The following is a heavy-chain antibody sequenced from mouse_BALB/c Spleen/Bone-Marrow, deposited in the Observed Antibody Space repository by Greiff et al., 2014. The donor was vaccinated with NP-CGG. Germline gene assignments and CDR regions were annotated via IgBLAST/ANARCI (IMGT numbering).Heavy chain of an antibody. CDR2: IDPANGNT. D-gene: IGHD2-4*01. Sequence: VQLKESGAELVKPGASVKLSCTASGFNIKDTYMHWVKQRPEQGLEWIGRIDPANGNTKYDPKFQGKATMTADTSSNTAYLQLSSLTSEDTAVYYCASYDYGYYFDYWGQGTTLTVSS. CDR1: GFNIKDTY. J-gene: IGHJ2*01. CDR3: ASYDYGYYFDY. V-gene: IGHV14-3*02.